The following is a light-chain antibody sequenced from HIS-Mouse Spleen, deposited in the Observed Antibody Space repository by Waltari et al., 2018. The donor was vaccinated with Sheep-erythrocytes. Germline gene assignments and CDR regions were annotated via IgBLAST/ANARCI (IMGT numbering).Light chain of an antibody. V-gene: IGLV2-11*01. CDR1: SSDVGGYNY. CDR3: CSYAGSYNHV. Sequence: QSALTQPRSVSGSPGQSVTISFTGTSSDVGGYNYVSWYQQHPGKAPKLMIYEVSKRPAGVPDRFSGSKSGNTASLTISGLQAEDEADYYCCSYAGSYNHVFATGTKVTVL. CDR2: EVS. J-gene: IGLJ1*01.